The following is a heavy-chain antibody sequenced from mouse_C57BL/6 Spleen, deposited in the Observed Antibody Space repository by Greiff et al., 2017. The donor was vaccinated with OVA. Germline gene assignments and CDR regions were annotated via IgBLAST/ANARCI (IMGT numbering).Heavy chain of an antibody. CDR2: IYPSDSET. J-gene: IGHJ3*01. V-gene: IGHV1-61*01. CDR3: AISSSAY. D-gene: IGHD1-3*01. Sequence: QVQLKQPGAELVRPGSSVKLSCKASGYTFTSYWMDWVKQRPGQGLEWIGNIYPSDSETNYNQKFKDKATLTVDKSSSTAYMQLSSLTSEGAAVYYCAISSSAYWGQGTLVTVSA. CDR1: GYTFTSYW.